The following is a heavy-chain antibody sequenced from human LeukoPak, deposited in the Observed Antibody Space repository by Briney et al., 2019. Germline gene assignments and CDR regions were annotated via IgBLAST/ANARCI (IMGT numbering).Heavy chain of an antibody. Sequence: GGSLRLSCAASGFTFSSYWMSWVRQAPGKGLEWVANIKQDGSEKYYVDSVKGRFTISRDNAKNSLYLQMNSLRAEDTAVHYCARRVDTAMIPTYYFDYWGQGTLVTVSS. J-gene: IGHJ4*02. CDR3: ARRVDTAMIPTYYFDY. CDR1: GFTFSSYW. V-gene: IGHV3-7*01. D-gene: IGHD5-18*01. CDR2: IKQDGSEK.